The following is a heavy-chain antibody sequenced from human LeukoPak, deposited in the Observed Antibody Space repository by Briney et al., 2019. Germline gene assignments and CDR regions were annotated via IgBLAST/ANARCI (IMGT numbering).Heavy chain of an antibody. J-gene: IGHJ4*01. D-gene: IGHD3-10*01. CDR2: ISGSGGTT. V-gene: IGHV3-23*01. CDR3: AKGDYYGSGSYGY. CDR1: GFTFSTYG. Sequence: GGSLRLSCEASGFTFSTYGMSWVRQAPGRGLEWVSAISGSGGTTYYADSVKGRVTISRDNSKNTLYLQVNSLRVEDTAVYYGAKGDYYGSGSYGYWGQETLGTVSS.